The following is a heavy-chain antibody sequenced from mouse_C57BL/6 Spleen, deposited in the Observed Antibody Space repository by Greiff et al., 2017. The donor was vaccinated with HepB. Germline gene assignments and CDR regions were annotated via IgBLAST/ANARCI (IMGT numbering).Heavy chain of an antibody. V-gene: IGHV3-1*01. CDR2: ISYSGST. CDR3: ARDPYGRGYWYFDV. J-gene: IGHJ1*03. Sequence: EVKLVESGPGMVKPSQSLSLTCTVTGYSITSGYDWHWIRHFPGNKLEWMGYISYSGSTNYNPSLKSRISITHDTSKNHFFLKLNSVTTEDTATYYCARDPYGRGYWYFDVWGTGTTVTVSS. D-gene: IGHD2-1*01. CDR1: GYSITSGYD.